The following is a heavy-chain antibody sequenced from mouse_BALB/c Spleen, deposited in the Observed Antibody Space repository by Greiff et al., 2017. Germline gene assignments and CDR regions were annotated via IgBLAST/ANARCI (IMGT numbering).Heavy chain of an antibody. J-gene: IGHJ3*01. CDR2: IWRGGST. D-gene: IGHD2-10*02. V-gene: IGHV2-2*02. CDR3: ARKGYGNYDWFAY. Sequence: VQLQQSGPGLVQPSQSLSITCTVSGFSLTSYGVHWVRQSPGKGLEWLGVIWRGGSTDYNAAFISRLSISKDNSKSQVFFKMNSLQANDTAIYYCARKGYGNYDWFAYWGQGTLVTVSA. CDR1: GFSLTSYG.